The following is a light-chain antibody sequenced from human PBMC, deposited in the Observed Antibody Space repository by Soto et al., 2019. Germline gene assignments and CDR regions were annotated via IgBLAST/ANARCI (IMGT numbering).Light chain of an antibody. V-gene: IGLV1-44*01. CDR3: AAWEDSLNGVV. J-gene: IGLJ2*01. CDR2: SND. CDR1: SSNIGSIT. Sequence: QAVVTQPPSASGTPGQRVTISCSGSSSNIGSITVNWYQQLPGTAPKLLIYSNDQRPSGVPDRFSGSKSGTSASLAISGLQSEDEADYYCAAWEDSLNGVVIGGGTKLTVL.